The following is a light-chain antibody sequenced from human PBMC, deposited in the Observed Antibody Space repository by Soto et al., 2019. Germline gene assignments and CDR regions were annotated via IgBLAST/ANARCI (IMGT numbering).Light chain of an antibody. CDR2: DVS. Sequence: QAVLTPPRSEAGAPGQIVTISRPGTSNDVGGYNYVSWYQQHPGKAPKCIIYDVSKRPSGVPDRFSGSKSGNTASLTISGFQAEHEADHYRCSDAGSYTYVFATGTQVTVL. J-gene: IGLJ1*01. CDR3: CSDAGSYTYV. V-gene: IGLV2-11*01. CDR1: SNDVGGYNY.